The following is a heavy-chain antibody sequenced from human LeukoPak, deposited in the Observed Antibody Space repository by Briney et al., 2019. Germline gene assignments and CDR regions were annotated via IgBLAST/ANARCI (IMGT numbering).Heavy chain of an antibody. CDR3: ALAKKNAL. CDR1: GFTFSSYS. D-gene: IGHD1-1*01. J-gene: IGHJ4*02. CDR2: ISSSSSYI. V-gene: IGHV3-21*01. Sequence: GGSLRLSCAASGFTFSSYSMNWVRQAPGKGLEWVSSISSSSSYIHYADSVKGRFTISRDNAKNSLYLQVNSLRAEDTAVYYCALAKKNALWGQGTLVTVSS.